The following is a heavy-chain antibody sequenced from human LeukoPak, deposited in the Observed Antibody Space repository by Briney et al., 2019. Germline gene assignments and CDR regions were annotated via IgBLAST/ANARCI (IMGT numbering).Heavy chain of an antibody. V-gene: IGHV3-21*04. D-gene: IGHD3-22*01. CDR3: ARDRYYYDSNGYSSFDY. Sequence: GGSLRLSCAASGFTFSSYSMNWVRQAPGKGLEWVSSISSSSSYIYYADSVKGRFTISRDNSKNMLYLQMNSLRAEDTAVYYCARDRYYYDSNGYSSFDYWGQGTLVTVSS. J-gene: IGHJ4*02. CDR1: GFTFSSYS. CDR2: ISSSSSYI.